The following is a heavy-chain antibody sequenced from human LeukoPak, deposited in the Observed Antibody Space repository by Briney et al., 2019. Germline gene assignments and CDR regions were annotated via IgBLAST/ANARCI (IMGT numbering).Heavy chain of an antibody. CDR3: ARGHDFWMKYYYYYGMDV. CDR2: ISAYNGNT. Sequence: ASVKVSCKASGYTFTSYGISWVRQAPGQGLEWIGWISAYNGNTNYAQKLQGRVTMTTDTSTSTAYMELRSLRSDDTAVYYCARGHDFWMKYYYYYGMDVWGQGTTVTVSS. V-gene: IGHV1-18*01. CDR1: GYTFTSYG. D-gene: IGHD3-3*01. J-gene: IGHJ6*02.